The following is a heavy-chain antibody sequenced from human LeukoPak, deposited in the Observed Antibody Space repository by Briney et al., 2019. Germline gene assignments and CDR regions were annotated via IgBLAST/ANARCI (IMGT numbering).Heavy chain of an antibody. Sequence: GASVTVSCKASGYTLTRYYLHWVGQAPGQGLEWMAIINPSGGSTSHAQKFQRRVPITRDTSATTVYMELSSLRSEDTAVYYCASVYKYGMDVWGQGTTVTVSS. CDR2: INPSGGST. CDR3: ASVYKYGMDV. V-gene: IGHV1-46*01. J-gene: IGHJ6*02. CDR1: GYTLTRYY.